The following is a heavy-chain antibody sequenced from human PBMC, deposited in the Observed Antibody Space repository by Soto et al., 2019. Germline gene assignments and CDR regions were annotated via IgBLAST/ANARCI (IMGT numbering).Heavy chain of an antibody. J-gene: IGHJ3*01. CDR2: ICDSGIT. CDR1: GGSVGSGEYY. V-gene: IGHV4-30-4*01. CDR3: ARDVAHGYTENV. Sequence: QVQLQESGPGLVKPSQTLSLACTVSGGSVGSGEYYYSWIRQPPGKGLEWIGYICDSGITNYTPSLKGRVTMSLDRSNNQVSLKLSSVTAADTAVYFCARDVAHGYTENVWGQGTMVTVSS. D-gene: IGHD5-18*01.